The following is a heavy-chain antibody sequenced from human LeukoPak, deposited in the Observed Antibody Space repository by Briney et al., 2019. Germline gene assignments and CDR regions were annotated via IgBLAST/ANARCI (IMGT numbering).Heavy chain of an antibody. CDR3: AMTVVPAAIGY. D-gene: IGHD2-2*02. CDR1: GGSISSGGYY. J-gene: IGHJ4*02. CDR2: IYYSGST. Sequence: SETLSLTCTVSGGSISSGGYYWSWIRQHPGKGLEWIGYIYYSGSTYYNPSLKRRVAISVDTSKNRFSLKLSSVTAADTAVYYCAMTVVPAAIGYWGQGTLVTVSS. V-gene: IGHV4-31*03.